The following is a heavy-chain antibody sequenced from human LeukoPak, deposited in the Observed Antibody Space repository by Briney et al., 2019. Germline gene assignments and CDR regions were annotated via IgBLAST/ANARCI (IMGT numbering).Heavy chain of an antibody. J-gene: IGHJ4*02. CDR2: IYYSGST. Sequence: SETLSLTCTVSGGSISSYYWSWIRQPPGKGLEWIGYIYYSGSTNYNPSLKSRVTISVDTSKNQFSLKLSSVTAADTAVYYCARDRTSYGYFDYWGQGTLVTASS. D-gene: IGHD5-18*01. V-gene: IGHV4-59*01. CDR1: GGSISSYY. CDR3: ARDRTSYGYFDY.